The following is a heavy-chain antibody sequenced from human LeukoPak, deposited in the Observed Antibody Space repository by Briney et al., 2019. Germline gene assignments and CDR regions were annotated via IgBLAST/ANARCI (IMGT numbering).Heavy chain of an antibody. J-gene: IGHJ6*04. CDR2: ISSSGSTI. V-gene: IGHV3-11*04. CDR3: AELGITMIGGV. D-gene: IGHD3-10*02. CDR1: GFAVSSNY. Sequence: GGSLRLSCAASGFAVSSNYMSWVRQAPGKGLEWVSYISSSGSTIYYADSVKGRFTISRDNAKNSLYLQMNSLRAEDTAVYYCAELGITMIGGVWGKGTTVTISS.